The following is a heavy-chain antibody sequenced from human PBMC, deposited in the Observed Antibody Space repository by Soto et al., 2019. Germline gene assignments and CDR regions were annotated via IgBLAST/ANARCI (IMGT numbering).Heavy chain of an antibody. CDR1: GFTFSIYG. Sequence: QVQLVESGGGVVQPGRSLRLSCAASGFTFSIYGMHWVRQAPGKGLEWVALIWFDGSNKYYADSVKGRFTISRDNSKNTLYLKMNSLTADDTAVYYCAIGGITGTAFRGFDYWGQGTLVTVSS. J-gene: IGHJ4*02. CDR3: AIGGITGTAFRGFDY. V-gene: IGHV3-33*01. CDR2: IWFDGSNK. D-gene: IGHD1-1*01.